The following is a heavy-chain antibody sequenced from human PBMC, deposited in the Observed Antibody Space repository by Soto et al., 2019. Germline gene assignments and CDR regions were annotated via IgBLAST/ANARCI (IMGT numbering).Heavy chain of an antibody. Sequence: EVQLVASGGGLIQPGGSLRLSFAVSGFSVSDNYLTWVRQAPGKGLECVSVIYADGRTFYTDSVMGRFTLSRDNSKNMLFLQMNSLRVEDTALYYCTRDWYGLGRNWGQGTLVSVSS. CDR3: TRDWYGLGRN. V-gene: IGHV3-53*01. D-gene: IGHD3-10*01. CDR2: IYADGRT. J-gene: IGHJ4*02. CDR1: GFSVSDNY.